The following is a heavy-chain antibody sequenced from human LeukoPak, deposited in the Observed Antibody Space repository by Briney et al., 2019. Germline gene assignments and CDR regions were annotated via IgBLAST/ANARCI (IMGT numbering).Heavy chain of an antibody. CDR3: ARDVTVTNQFDY. Sequence: PGRSLRPSCAASGFSFSYNVMHWVRQAPGKGLEWVALISFDGKRLHYADYVKGRFTISRDNSKNTLYLQMNSLRAEDTAVYYCARDVTVTNQFDYWGQGTLVTVSS. CDR2: ISFDGKRL. CDR1: GFSFSYNV. D-gene: IGHD4-11*01. V-gene: IGHV3-30*04. J-gene: IGHJ4*02.